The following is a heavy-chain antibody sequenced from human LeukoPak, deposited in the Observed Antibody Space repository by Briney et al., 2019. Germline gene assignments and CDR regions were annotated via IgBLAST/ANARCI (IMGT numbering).Heavy chain of an antibody. CDR2: INHSGST. CDR1: GGSFSGYY. D-gene: IGHD1-26*01. Sequence: SETLSLTCAVYGGSFSGYYWSWIRQPPGKGLEWIGEINHSGSTNYNPSLKSRVTISVDTSKNQFSLKLSSVTAADTAVYYCARTQGATRGYYYGMDVWGQGTTVTVSS. J-gene: IGHJ6*02. CDR3: ARTQGATRGYYYGMDV. V-gene: IGHV4-34*01.